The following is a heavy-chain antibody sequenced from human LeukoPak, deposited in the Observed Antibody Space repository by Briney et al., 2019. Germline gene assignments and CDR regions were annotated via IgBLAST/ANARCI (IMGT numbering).Heavy chain of an antibody. CDR2: INGDGSTI. CDR3: AKDKSSIAAAGTSYYYMDV. J-gene: IGHJ6*03. V-gene: IGHV3-74*01. Sequence: GGSLRLSCEASGFTFNGHWMHWVRQAPGKGLVWVSLINGDGSTISYADSVKGRFTISRDNAENRLYLQMNSLRAEDTAVYYCAKDKSSIAAAGTSYYYMDVWGKGTTVTVSS. D-gene: IGHD6-13*01. CDR1: GFTFNGHW.